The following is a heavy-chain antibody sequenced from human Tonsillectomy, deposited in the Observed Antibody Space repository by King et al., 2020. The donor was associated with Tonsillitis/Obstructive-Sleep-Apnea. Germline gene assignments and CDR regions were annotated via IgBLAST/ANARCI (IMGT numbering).Heavy chain of an antibody. CDR3: AKSLYAAADYHFDY. D-gene: IGHD6-13*01. CDR2: ISGSGDST. J-gene: IGHJ4*02. V-gene: IGHV3-23*04. Sequence: VQLVESGGGLVQPGGSLRLSCAASGFTFSNYGMNWVRQAPGKGLEWVSGISGSGDSTYYADSVKGRFTISRDDSKNTLFLQINSLRVEDTAVYYCAKSLYAAADYHFDYWGQGTLVTVSS. CDR1: GFTFSNYG.